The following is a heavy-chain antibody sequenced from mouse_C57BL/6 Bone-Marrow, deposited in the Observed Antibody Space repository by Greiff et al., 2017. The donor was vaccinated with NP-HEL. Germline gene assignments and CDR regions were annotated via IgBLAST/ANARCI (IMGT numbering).Heavy chain of an antibody. J-gene: IGHJ3*01. CDR2: IDPANGNT. Sequence: VQLKESVAELVRPGASVKLSCTASGFNIKNTYMHWVKQRPEQGLEWIGRIDPANGNTKYAPKFQGKATITADTSSNTAYLQLSSLTSEDTAIYYCARRQPYYYGSSWFAYWGQGTLVTVSA. D-gene: IGHD1-1*01. V-gene: IGHV14-3*01. CDR3: ARRQPYYYGSSWFAY. CDR1: GFNIKNTY.